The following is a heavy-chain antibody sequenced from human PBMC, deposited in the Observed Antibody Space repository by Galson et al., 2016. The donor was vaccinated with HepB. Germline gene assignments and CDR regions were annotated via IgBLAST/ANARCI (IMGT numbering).Heavy chain of an antibody. J-gene: IGHJ4*02. CDR1: GGSISSSTYC. Sequence: ETLSLTCTVSGGSISSSTYCWGWIRQPPGKGLEWIGNIYSSGNTYHSPSLRSRATISVDTSKNQISLKLTSVTAADTALYFCARIKNWVYYFDYWGQGTLVSVSS. CDR3: ARIKNWVYYFDY. V-gene: IGHV4-39*01. CDR2: IYSSGNT. D-gene: IGHD6-13*01.